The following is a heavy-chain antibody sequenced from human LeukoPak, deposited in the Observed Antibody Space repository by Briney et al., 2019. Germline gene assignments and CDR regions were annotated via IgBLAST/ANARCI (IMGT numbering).Heavy chain of an antibody. CDR1: GYTFTSYG. Sequence: GASVKVSCKASGYTFTSYGISWVRQAPGQGLEWMGIINPSGGSTSYAQKFQGRVTMTRDTSTSTVYMELSSLRSEDTAVYYCARDNSGWYFATWGQGTLVTVSS. V-gene: IGHV1-46*01. CDR2: INPSGGST. CDR3: ARDNSGWYFAT. D-gene: IGHD6-19*01. J-gene: IGHJ5*02.